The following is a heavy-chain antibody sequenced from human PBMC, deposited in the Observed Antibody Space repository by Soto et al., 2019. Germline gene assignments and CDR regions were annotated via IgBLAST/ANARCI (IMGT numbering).Heavy chain of an antibody. J-gene: IGHJ4*02. CDR2: MNPNSGNT. V-gene: IGHV1-8*01. D-gene: IGHD3-22*01. CDR3: ARGLTLTYYDSSVPDY. Sequence: ASVKVSCKASGYTFTSYDINWVRQATGQGLEWMGWMNPNSGNTGYAQKFQGRVTMTRNTSISTAYMELSSLRSEDTAVYYCARGLTLTYYDSSVPDYWGQGTLVTSPQ. CDR1: GYTFTSYD.